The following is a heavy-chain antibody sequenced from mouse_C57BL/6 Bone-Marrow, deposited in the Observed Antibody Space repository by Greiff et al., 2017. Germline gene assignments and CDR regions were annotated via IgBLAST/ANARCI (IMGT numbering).Heavy chain of an antibody. Sequence: EVKLEESGGGLVQPGGSLKLSCAASGFTFSDYYMYWVRQTPEKRLEWVAYISNGGGSTYYPDTVKGRFTISRDNAKNTLYLQMSRLKSEDTAMYYCASPNYGSSYGYAMDYWGQGTSVTGSS. CDR3: ASPNYGSSYGYAMDY. CDR2: ISNGGGST. V-gene: IGHV5-12*01. J-gene: IGHJ4*01. CDR1: GFTFSDYY. D-gene: IGHD1-1*01.